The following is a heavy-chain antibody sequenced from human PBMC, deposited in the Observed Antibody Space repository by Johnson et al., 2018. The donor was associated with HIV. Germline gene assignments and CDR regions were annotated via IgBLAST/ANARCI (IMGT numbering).Heavy chain of an antibody. V-gene: IGHV3-9*01. CDR3: ARVQLLADDVFNI. Sequence: VQLVESGGGLVQPGRSLRLSCAASGFTFDDYALHWVRQAPGKGLEWVSGISWNSGSPGYADSVKGRFTISRDHAKNALYLQMDSLGAEDTAGYYCARVQLLADDVFNIWGQGTMVTVSS. D-gene: IGHD3-10*01. CDR1: GFTFDDYA. J-gene: IGHJ3*02. CDR2: ISWNSGSP.